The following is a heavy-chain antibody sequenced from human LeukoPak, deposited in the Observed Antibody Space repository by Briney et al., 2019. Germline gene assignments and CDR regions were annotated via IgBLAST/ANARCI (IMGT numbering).Heavy chain of an antibody. CDR3: VAPYADYVSGYDY. D-gene: IGHD4-17*01. CDR1: GFTFSSYG. J-gene: IGHJ4*02. CDR2: IWYDGSNR. V-gene: IGHV3-33*01. Sequence: GRSLRRSCAASGFTFSSYGMHWVRQAPGKGLEWVAVIWYDGSNRHYADSVKGRFTISRDNSKNTLYLQLNSLRAEDTAVYYCVAPYADYVSGYDYWGQGTLVTVSS.